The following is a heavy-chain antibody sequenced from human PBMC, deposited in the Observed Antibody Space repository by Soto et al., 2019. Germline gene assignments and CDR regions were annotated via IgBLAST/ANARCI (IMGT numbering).Heavy chain of an antibody. CDR3: ARLAVKVTMVRGVTYNWFDP. CDR2: IYYSGST. V-gene: IGHV4-39*01. J-gene: IGHJ5*02. CDR1: GCSISSSSYY. D-gene: IGHD3-10*01. Sequence: SETLSLTCTVSGCSISSSSYYWGWIRQPPGKGLEWIGSIYYSGSTYYNPSLKSRVTISVDTSKNQFSLKLSSVTAADTAVYYCARLAVKVTMVRGVTYNWFDPWGQGTLVTVSS.